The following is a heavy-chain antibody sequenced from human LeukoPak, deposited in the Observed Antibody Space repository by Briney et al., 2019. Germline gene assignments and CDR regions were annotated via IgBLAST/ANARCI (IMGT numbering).Heavy chain of an antibody. CDR2: INLSGGGT. D-gene: IGHD5-18*01. CDR1: GYTFISYY. Sequence: ASVKVSCKASGYTFISYYMHWVRQAPGQGLEWMGIINLSGGGTSYPQKFQGRVTMTRDTSTSTAYMELSSLRSEDTAVYYCARDPRKRGYSYGRPGYYGMDVWGQGTTVTVSS. CDR3: ARDPRKRGYSYGRPGYYGMDV. V-gene: IGHV1-46*01. J-gene: IGHJ6*02.